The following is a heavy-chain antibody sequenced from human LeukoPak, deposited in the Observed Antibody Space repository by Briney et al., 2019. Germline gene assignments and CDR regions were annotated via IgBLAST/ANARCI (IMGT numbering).Heavy chain of an antibody. J-gene: IGHJ1*01. CDR2: IFPDDSEA. CDR1: GSNFVNYW. V-gene: IGHV5-51*01. CDR3: VRGGLRQLLLGDNSGWTLGMY. Sequence: GEPLKISCKGSGSNFVNYWIGWVRQTPGKGLEWMAIIFPDDSEATYSPSFISHVTISADTSINTAYLQWSSLKASDTAFYYCVRGGLRQLLLGDNSGWTLGMYWGQGTSVTVSS. D-gene: IGHD2-2*01.